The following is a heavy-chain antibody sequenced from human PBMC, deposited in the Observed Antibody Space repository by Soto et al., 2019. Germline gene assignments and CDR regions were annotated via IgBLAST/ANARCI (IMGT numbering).Heavy chain of an antibody. Sequence: ASVKVSCKASGYTFTSYGISWVRQAPGQGLEWMGWISAYNGNTNYAQKLQGRVTMTTDTSTSTAYMELRSLRSDDTAVYYCARSQWRVEPGPYYFGCWGQGTLVTVSS. CDR2: ISAYNGNT. CDR3: ARSQWRVEPGPYYFGC. D-gene: IGHD6-19*01. J-gene: IGHJ4*02. CDR1: GYTFTSYG. V-gene: IGHV1-18*01.